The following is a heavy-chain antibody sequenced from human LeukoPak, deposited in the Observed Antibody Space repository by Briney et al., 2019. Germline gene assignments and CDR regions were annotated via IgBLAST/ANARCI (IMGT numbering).Heavy chain of an antibody. J-gene: IGHJ3*02. V-gene: IGHV1-8*01. Sequence: ASVKVSCKASGYTFTSYDINWVREATGQGPEWMGWMNPNSGNTGYAQKFQGRVTMTRNTSISTAYMELSSLRSEDRAVYYCAGCRRVVIVVVKSAFDMWGQGTMVTVSS. D-gene: IGHD3-22*01. CDR1: GYTFTSYD. CDR3: AGCRRVVIVVVKSAFDM. CDR2: MNPNSGNT.